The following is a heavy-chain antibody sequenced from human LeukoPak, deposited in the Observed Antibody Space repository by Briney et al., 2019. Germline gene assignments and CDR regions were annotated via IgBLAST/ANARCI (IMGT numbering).Heavy chain of an antibody. D-gene: IGHD2-2*01. Sequence: GGSLRLSCAASGFTFSSYSMNWVRQAPGKGLEWVSSISSSSSYIYYADSVKGRFTISRDNAKNSLYLQMNSLRAEDTAVYYCAGEPKPSSRTYYYYMDVWGKGTTVTVSS. V-gene: IGHV3-21*01. CDR1: GFTFSSYS. J-gene: IGHJ6*03. CDR3: AGEPKPSSRTYYYYMDV. CDR2: ISSSSSYI.